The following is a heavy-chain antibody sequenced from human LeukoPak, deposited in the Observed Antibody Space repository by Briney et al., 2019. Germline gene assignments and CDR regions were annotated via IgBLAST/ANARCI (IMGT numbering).Heavy chain of an antibody. CDR2: KYNFGNT. CDR3: AGGSYYGSGSRPGYFDH. D-gene: IGHD3-10*01. J-gene: IGHJ4*02. CDR1: GFIFNNNY. Sequence: PGGSLRLSCAASGFIFNNNYMNWVRQAPGKGLEWVSVKYNFGNTYYTDSVKGRFTISRDISKNTVYLQMNTLSAEDTAVYYCAGGSYYGSGSRPGYFDHWGQGTLVTVSS. V-gene: IGHV3-53*01.